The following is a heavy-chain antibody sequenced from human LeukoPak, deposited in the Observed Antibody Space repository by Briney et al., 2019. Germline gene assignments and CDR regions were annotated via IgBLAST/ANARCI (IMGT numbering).Heavy chain of an antibody. J-gene: IGHJ3*02. CDR1: GGTFSSYA. CDR2: IIPIFGTA. Sequence: SVKVSCKASGGTFSSYAISWVRQAPGQGLEWMGGIIPIFGTAYYAQKFQGRVTITTDESTSTAHMELSSLRSEDTAVYYCARGGVAARPEAFDIWGQGTMVTVSS. CDR3: ARGGVAARPEAFDI. D-gene: IGHD6-6*01. V-gene: IGHV1-69*05.